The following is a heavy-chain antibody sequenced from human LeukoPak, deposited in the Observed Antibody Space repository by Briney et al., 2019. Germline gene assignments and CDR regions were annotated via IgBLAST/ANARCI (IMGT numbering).Heavy chain of an antibody. CDR1: GYTFASYY. J-gene: IGHJ4*02. CDR2: INPSGGST. Sequence: GASVKVSCKASGYTFASYYMHWVRQAPGQGLEWMGIINPSGGSTSYAQKFQGRVTMTRDTSTSTVYMELSSLRSEDTAVYYCARISRDGYNSRYYFDYWGQGTLVTVSS. D-gene: IGHD5-24*01. V-gene: IGHV1-46*01. CDR3: ARISRDGYNSRYYFDY.